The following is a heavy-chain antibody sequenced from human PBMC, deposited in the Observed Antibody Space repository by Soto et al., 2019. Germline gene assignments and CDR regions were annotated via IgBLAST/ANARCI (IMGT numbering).Heavy chain of an antibody. J-gene: IGHJ3*02. D-gene: IGHD3-22*01. V-gene: IGHV3-11*06. CDR3: ARSVDSRMIDAFDI. Sequence: PGGSLRLYCAASGFTFSDYYMSWIRQAPGKGLEWVSYISSSSSYTNYADSVKGRFTISRDNAKNSLYLQMNSLRAEVTAVYYCARSVDSRMIDAFDIWGQGTMVTVSS. CDR2: ISSSSSYT. CDR1: GFTFSDYY.